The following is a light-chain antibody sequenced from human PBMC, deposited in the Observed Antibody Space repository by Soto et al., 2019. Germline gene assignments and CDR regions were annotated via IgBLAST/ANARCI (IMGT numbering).Light chain of an antibody. CDR3: QSYDTNLSGWV. CDR1: SSNIGAGYD. Sequence: QSVLTQAPSVSGAPGQRVTISCTGSSSNIGAGYDVHWYQHLPGTAPKLLIHSNNYRPSGVPDRFSGSKSGTSASLAITGLQAEDEADYYCQSYDTNLSGWVFGGGTKLTV. CDR2: SNN. V-gene: IGLV1-40*01. J-gene: IGLJ3*02.